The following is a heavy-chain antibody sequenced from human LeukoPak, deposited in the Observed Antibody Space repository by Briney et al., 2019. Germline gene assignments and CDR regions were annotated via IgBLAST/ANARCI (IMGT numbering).Heavy chain of an antibody. Sequence: SETLSLTCAVYGGSFSGYYWSWIRQPPGKGLEWIGEINHSGSTNYNPSLKSRVTISVDTSKNQFSLKLSSVTAADTALYYCARDYTRGWYGDDAFDIWGQGTMVTVSS. CDR1: GGSFSGYY. CDR3: ARDYTRGWYGDDAFDI. CDR2: INHSGST. J-gene: IGHJ3*02. D-gene: IGHD6-19*01. V-gene: IGHV4-34*01.